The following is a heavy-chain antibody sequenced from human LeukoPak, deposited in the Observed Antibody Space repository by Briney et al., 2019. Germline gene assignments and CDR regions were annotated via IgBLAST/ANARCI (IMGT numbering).Heavy chain of an antibody. CDR2: IYHSGIT. CDR3: ARDGYSGSSLFDS. D-gene: IGHD1-26*01. V-gene: IGHV4-59*11. Sequence: SETLSLTCTVSGGSITSHFWSWIPEPPGKGVEWIGYIYHSGITNYNPSLKSRVTISVDTSKNQFSLELSSVTAADTAVYYCARDGYSGSSLFDSWGQGTLVTVSS. CDR1: GGSITSHF. J-gene: IGHJ4*02.